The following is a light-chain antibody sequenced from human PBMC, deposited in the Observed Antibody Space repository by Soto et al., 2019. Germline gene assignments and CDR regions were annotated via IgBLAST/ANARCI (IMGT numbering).Light chain of an antibody. V-gene: IGKV3-20*01. CDR3: QQYGSSLST. Sequence: EVVLTQSPGTLSLSPGERATLSCRASQSVTNNYLAWYQQRPGLAPRLLIYGASTRTAGIPDRFTGSGSGTDFTLTISRLEPEDFAVYYCQQYGSSLSTFGQGTKVDI. J-gene: IGKJ1*01. CDR2: GAS. CDR1: QSVTNNY.